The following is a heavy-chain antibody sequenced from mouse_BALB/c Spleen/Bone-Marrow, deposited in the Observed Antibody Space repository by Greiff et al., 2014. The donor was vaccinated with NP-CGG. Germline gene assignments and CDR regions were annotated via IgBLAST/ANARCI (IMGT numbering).Heavy chain of an antibody. CDR3: ARWLLPYGLDY. Sequence: EVQLQQSGAELVKPGASVKLSCTASGFNIKDTYMPWVKQRPEQGLEWIGRIDPANGNTKYDPKFQGKATITADTSSNTAYLQLSSLTSEDTAVYYCARWLLPYGLDYWGQGTSVTVSS. J-gene: IGHJ4*01. CDR1: GFNIKDTY. CDR2: IDPANGNT. D-gene: IGHD2-3*01. V-gene: IGHV14-3*02.